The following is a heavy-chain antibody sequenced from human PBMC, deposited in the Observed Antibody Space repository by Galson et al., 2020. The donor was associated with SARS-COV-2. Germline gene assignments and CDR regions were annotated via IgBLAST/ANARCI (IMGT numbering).Heavy chain of an antibody. Sequence: GESLKISCATSGFTFSNYDMSWVRQAPGKGLEWVAAISGSGSSTYYADSVKGRFTISRDNSKNTLYLQMSSLRAEDTAVYYCATRSGSYYNWGQGTLVTVSS. V-gene: IGHV3-23*01. D-gene: IGHD1-26*01. J-gene: IGHJ4*02. CDR2: ISGSGSST. CDR3: ATRSGSYYN. CDR1: GFTFSNYD.